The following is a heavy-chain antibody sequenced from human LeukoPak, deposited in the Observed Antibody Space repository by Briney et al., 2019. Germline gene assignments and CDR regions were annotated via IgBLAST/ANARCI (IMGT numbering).Heavy chain of an antibody. CDR2: IFGDGSA. J-gene: IGHJ4*02. Sequence: SETLSLTCNVSGGSINNYYWNWIRQPAGKGLEWIGRIFGDGSANYNPSLKSRVTMSVDTSKNQFSLKLISLTAADTAVYYCARIYAALFDNWGQGTLVTVSS. CDR1: GGSINNYY. CDR3: ARIYAALFDN. D-gene: IGHD3-16*01. V-gene: IGHV4-4*07.